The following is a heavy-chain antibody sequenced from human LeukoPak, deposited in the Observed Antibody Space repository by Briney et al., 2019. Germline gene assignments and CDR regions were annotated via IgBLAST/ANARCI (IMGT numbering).Heavy chain of an antibody. J-gene: IGHJ6*02. V-gene: IGHV1-69*13. Sequence: GASVKVSCKASGYTFTSYGISWVRQAPGQGLEWMGGIIPIFGTANYAQKSQGRVTITADESTSTAYMELSSLRSEDTAVYYCAIPRKEPAAMRRQYYYYYYGMDVWGQGTTVTVSS. CDR3: AIPRKEPAAMRRQYYYYYYGMDV. CDR1: GYTFTSYG. CDR2: IIPIFGTA. D-gene: IGHD2-2*01.